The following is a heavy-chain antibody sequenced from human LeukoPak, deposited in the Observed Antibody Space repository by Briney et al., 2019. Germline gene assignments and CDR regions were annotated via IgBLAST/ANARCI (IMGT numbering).Heavy chain of an antibody. CDR1: GFTFSSYG. CDR2: IRYDGSNK. V-gene: IGHV3-30*02. Sequence: GGSLRLSCAASGFTFSSYGMHWVRQAPGKGLEWVAFIRYDGSNKYYADSVKGRFTISRDNSKNTLYPQMNSLRAEDTAVYYCAKDSHRYCSSTSCSIDYWGQGTLVTVSS. CDR3: AKDSHRYCSSTSCSIDY. D-gene: IGHD2-2*01. J-gene: IGHJ4*02.